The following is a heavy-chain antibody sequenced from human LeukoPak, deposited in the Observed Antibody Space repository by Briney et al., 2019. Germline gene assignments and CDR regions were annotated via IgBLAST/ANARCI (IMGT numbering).Heavy chain of an antibody. CDR1: GYTLTELS. J-gene: IGHJ6*03. D-gene: IGHD3-10*01. CDR2: FDPEDGET. CDR3: ATDWGSYGSGARDYYYYMDV. Sequence: ASVKVSCKVSGYTLTELSMHWVRQAPGKGLEWMGGFDPEDGETIYAQKFQGRVTMTEDTSTDTAYMELSSLRSEDTAVYYCATDWGSYGSGARDYYYYMDVWGKGTTVIVSS. V-gene: IGHV1-24*01.